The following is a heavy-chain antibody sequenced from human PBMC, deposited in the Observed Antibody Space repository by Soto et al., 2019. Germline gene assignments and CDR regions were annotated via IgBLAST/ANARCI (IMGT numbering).Heavy chain of an antibody. V-gene: IGHV3-48*02. CDR3: ASVSNYYYGMDV. D-gene: IGHD2-8*01. J-gene: IGHJ6*02. CDR2: ISSSSSTI. CDR1: GFTFSSYS. Sequence: EVQLVESGGGLVQPGGSLRLSCAASGFTFSSYSMNWVRQAPGKGLECVSYISSSSSTIYYADSVKGRFTISRDNAKNSLYLQMNSLRDEDTAVYYCASVSNYYYGMDVWGHGTTVTVSS.